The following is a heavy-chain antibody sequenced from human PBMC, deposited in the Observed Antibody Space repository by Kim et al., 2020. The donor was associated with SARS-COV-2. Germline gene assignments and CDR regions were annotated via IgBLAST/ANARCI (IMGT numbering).Heavy chain of an antibody. V-gene: IGHV3-73*01. CDR3: TRRGETRGGEMDV. D-gene: IGHD3-16*01. CDR1: GFTFSGSA. J-gene: IGHJ6*02. Sequence: GGSLRLSCAASGFTFSGSAMHWVRQASGKGLEWVGRIRSKANSYATAYAASVKGRFTISRDDSKNTAYLQMNSLKTEDTAVYYCTRRGETRGGEMDVWGQGTTVTVSS. CDR2: IRSKANSYAT.